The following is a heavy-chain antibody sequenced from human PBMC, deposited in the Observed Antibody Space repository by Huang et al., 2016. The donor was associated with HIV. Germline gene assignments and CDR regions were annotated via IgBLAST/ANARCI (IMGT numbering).Heavy chain of an antibody. J-gene: IGHJ4*02. CDR1: GDSFTSYW. D-gene: IGHD1-1*01. CDR2: IYPGDSDT. Sequence: EVQLVQSGAEVKKPGESLKISCKGSGDSFTSYWIGWVRQMPGKGLGCLGIIYPGDSDTRYGPSFQGQVTISADKSISTAYLQWSSLKAADTAMYYCARLSTTWYFDYWGQGTLVTVSS. V-gene: IGHV5-51*01. CDR3: ARLSTTWYFDY.